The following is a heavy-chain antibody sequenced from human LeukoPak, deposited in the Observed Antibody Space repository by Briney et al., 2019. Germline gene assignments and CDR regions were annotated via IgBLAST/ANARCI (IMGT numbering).Heavy chain of an antibody. CDR2: MNPNTGDT. CDR3: ARERYYYDSSGHTAGYFDY. CDR1: GYTFTSYD. V-gene: IGHV1-8*01. J-gene: IGHJ4*02. Sequence: ASVKVSCKASGYTFTSYDINWVRQATGQGLEWMGWMNPNTGDTGYAQNFQGRVTMTRDTSINTAYMELTSLTSEDTAVYYCARERYYYDSSGHTAGYFDYWGQGTLVTVSS. D-gene: IGHD3-22*01.